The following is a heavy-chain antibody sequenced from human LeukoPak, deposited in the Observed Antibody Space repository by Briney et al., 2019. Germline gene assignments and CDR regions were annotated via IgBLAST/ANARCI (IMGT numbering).Heavy chain of an antibody. CDR1: GFTFSSYA. J-gene: IGHJ4*02. CDR3: AIYSGYDPFVEFDY. CDR2: ISGSGGST. Sequence: PGGSLRLSCAASGFTFSSYAMSWVRQAPGKGLEWVSAISGSGGSTYYADSVKGRFTISRDNSKNTLYLQMNSLRAEDTAVYYCAIYSGYDPFVEFDYWGQGTLVTVSS. D-gene: IGHD5-12*01. V-gene: IGHV3-23*01.